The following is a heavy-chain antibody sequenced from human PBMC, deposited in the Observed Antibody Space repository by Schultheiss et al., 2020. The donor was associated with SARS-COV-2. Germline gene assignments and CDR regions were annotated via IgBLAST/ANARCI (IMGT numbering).Heavy chain of an antibody. CDR3: AKLSRKWVVAATATPLPLPDY. J-gene: IGHJ4*02. CDR1: GGSISSGDYY. CDR2: IYYRGSI. D-gene: IGHD2-15*01. V-gene: IGHV4-39*01. Sequence: SETLSLTCTVSGGSISSGDYYWGWIRQPPGKGLEWIGTIYYRGSIYYNPSLKSRVTISVDTSKSQFSLKLSSVTAADTAVYYCAKLSRKWVVAATATPLPLPDYWGQGTLVTVSS.